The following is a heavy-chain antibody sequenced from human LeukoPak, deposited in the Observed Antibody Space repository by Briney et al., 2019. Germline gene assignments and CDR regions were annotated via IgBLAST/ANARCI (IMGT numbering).Heavy chain of an antibody. CDR1: GFTFSSCG. CDR3: ARDYDSSGYYLFDY. D-gene: IGHD3-22*01. V-gene: IGHV3-33*01. J-gene: IGHJ4*02. CDR2: IWYDGSNK. Sequence: GRSLRLSCAASGFTFSSCGMHWVRQAPGKGLEWVAVIWYDGSNKYYADSVKGRFTISRDNSKNTLYLQMNSLRAEGTAVYYCARDYDSSGYYLFDYWGQGTLVTVSS.